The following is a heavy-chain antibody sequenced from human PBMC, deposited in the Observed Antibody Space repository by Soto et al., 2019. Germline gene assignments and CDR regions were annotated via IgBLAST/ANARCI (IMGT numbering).Heavy chain of an antibody. V-gene: IGHV1-8*01. J-gene: IGHJ4*02. Sequence: ASVKVSCKASGYTFTSYDINWVRQATGQGLERMGWMNPNSGNTGYAQKFQGRVTMTRNTSISTAYMELSSLRSEDTAVYYCARALSYYDSSGYPYWGQGTLVTVSS. CDR2: MNPNSGNT. CDR1: GYTFTSYD. CDR3: ARALSYYDSSGYPY. D-gene: IGHD3-22*01.